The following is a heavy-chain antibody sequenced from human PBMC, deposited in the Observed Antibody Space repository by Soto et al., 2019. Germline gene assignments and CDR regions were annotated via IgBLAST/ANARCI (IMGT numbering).Heavy chain of an antibody. V-gene: IGHV1-3*01. CDR1: GYTFTSYA. CDR3: ARTYSGSYSYDY. D-gene: IGHD1-26*01. CDR2: INAGNGNT. J-gene: IGHJ4*02. Sequence: QVQLVQSGAEVKKPGASVKVSCKASGYTFTSYAMHWVRQAPGQRLEWMGWINAGNGNTKYSQKIQGRVTITRDTSARTAYMELRSLRSEDTAVYYCARTYSGSYSYDYWGQGTLVTVSS.